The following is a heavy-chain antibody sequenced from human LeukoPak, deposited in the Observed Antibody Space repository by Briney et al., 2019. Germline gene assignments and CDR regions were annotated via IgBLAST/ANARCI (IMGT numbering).Heavy chain of an antibody. Sequence: PGGSLRLSCAASGFTFSSYSMNWVRQAPGKGLEWVSSISSSSYIYYADSVKGRFTISRDNAKNSLYLQMNSLRAEDTAVYYCARDQGADILTGYYIYGMDVWGKGTTVTVSS. J-gene: IGHJ6*04. D-gene: IGHD3-9*01. CDR3: ARDQGADILTGYYIYGMDV. CDR2: ISSSSYI. V-gene: IGHV3-21*01. CDR1: GFTFSSYS.